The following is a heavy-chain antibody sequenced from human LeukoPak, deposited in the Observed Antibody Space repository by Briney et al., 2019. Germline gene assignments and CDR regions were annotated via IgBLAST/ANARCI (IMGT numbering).Heavy chain of an antibody. D-gene: IGHD3-16*01. J-gene: IGHJ4*02. CDR2: IDHSGST. Sequence: SEALSLTCTVSGYSISSGYYWGWIRRPPGKGLGWIGIIDHSGSTYYKPSLKSRVTISVDTSKNTFSLELSSVTAADTAVCYSARGISVLGSYSSFYWGPGNLVTVSS. CDR3: ARGISVLGSYSSFY. V-gene: IGHV4-38-2*02. CDR1: GYSISSGYY.